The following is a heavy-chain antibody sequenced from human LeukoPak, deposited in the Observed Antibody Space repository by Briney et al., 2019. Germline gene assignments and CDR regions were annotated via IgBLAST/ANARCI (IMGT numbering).Heavy chain of an antibody. D-gene: IGHD4/OR15-4a*01. J-gene: IGHJ5*02. CDR2: IYHSGRT. Sequence: PSETLSLTCTVSGYSISSGYYWGWIRQPPGKGLEWIGNIYHSGRTYYNPSLKSRVTISVDTSKNQFSLKLNSVTAADTAVYYCAREVSDYGGNWFDPWGQGTLVTVSS. V-gene: IGHV4-38-2*02. CDR3: AREVSDYGGNWFDP. CDR1: GYSISSGYY.